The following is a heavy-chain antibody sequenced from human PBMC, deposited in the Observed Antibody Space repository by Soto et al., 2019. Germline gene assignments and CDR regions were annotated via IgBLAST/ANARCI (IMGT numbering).Heavy chain of an antibody. CDR2: IFTGGST. D-gene: IGHD4-17*01. V-gene: IGHV3-53*04. J-gene: IGHJ6*01. CDR1: GFTVTTNY. CDR3: SSSSDLGYGDCCSYVVDV. Sequence: EVQLVVSGGGLVQPGGSLRLSCAVSGFTVTTNYLTWVRQAPGKGLEWVSVIFTGGSTHYADSVKGRLTISRHNSSYTLFRQINNLRADAAAVYYCSSSSDLGYGDCCSYVVDVWGQGTTVIVSS.